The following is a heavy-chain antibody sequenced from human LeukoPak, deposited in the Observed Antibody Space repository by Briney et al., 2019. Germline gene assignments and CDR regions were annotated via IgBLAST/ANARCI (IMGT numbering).Heavy chain of an antibody. J-gene: IGHJ6*03. V-gene: IGHV3-30*04. D-gene: IGHD1-26*01. Sequence: GGSLRLSCAASGFTFSTYAMHWVGQAPGKGLEWVAVMSYDGSNKYYADSVKGRFTISRDKSKNTLYLQMNSLRAEDTAVYYCARDFSRGSYKGRDYYMDVWGKGTTVTVSS. CDR3: ARDFSRGSYKGRDYYMDV. CDR2: MSYDGSNK. CDR1: GFTFSTYA.